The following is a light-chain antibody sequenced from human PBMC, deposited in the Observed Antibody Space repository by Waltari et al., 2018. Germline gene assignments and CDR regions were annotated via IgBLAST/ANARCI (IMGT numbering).Light chain of an antibody. Sequence: QSALTQPAAVSGSPGQTITIPCPGTSSDVGSQNFVSWYQASPGKAPKLLIYEDTKRPSGSSDRFSGSKSGNTASLTISGLQAEDEADYYCCSYAGRRTLVFGGGTKVTVL. CDR3: CSYAGRRTLV. CDR2: EDT. J-gene: IGLJ3*02. CDR1: SSDVGSQNF. V-gene: IGLV2-23*01.